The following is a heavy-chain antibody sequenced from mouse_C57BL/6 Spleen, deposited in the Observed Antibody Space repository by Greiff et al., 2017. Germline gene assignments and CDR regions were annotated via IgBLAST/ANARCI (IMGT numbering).Heavy chain of an antibody. V-gene: IGHV1-74*01. Sequence: QVQLQQPGAELVKPGASVKVSCKASGYTFTSYWMHWVKQRPGQGLEWIGRIHPSDSDTNYNQKFKGKATLTVDKSSSTAYMQCSSLTSEDSAVYYCAIYDGYDYYAMDYWGQGTSVTVSS. CDR2: IHPSDSDT. CDR1: GYTFTSYW. CDR3: AIYDGYDYYAMDY. D-gene: IGHD2-3*01. J-gene: IGHJ4*01.